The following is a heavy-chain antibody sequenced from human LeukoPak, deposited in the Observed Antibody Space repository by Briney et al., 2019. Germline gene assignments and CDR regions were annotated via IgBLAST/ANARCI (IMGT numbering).Heavy chain of an antibody. CDR2: IYYSGST. Sequence: SETLSLTCTVSGGSISSSSYYWGWIRQPPGKGLEWIGSIYYSGSTYYNPSLKSRVTISVDTSKNQFSLKLSSVTAADTAVYYCARERYSGIDYWGQGTLVTVSS. D-gene: IGHD5-12*01. J-gene: IGHJ4*02. CDR3: ARERYSGIDY. CDR1: GGSISSSSYY. V-gene: IGHV4-39*02.